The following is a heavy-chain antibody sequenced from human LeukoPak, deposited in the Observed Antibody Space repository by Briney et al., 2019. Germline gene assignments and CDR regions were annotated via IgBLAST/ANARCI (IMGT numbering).Heavy chain of an antibody. CDR2: VNPNSGGT. Sequence: ASVKASCKASGFTFTDYYIHWVRQAPGQGLEWMGWVNPNSGGTNYAQKVQGRVTLTWDTSISTACMELSSLTSDDTAVYFCARVGYSSAWSNFDYWGQGTLVTVSS. D-gene: IGHD6-19*01. CDR1: GFTFTDYY. V-gene: IGHV1-2*02. J-gene: IGHJ4*02. CDR3: ARVGYSSAWSNFDY.